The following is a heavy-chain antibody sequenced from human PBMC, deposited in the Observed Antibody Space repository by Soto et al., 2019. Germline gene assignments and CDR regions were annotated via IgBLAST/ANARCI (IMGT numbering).Heavy chain of an antibody. J-gene: IGHJ4*02. CDR3: ARGISNLDY. D-gene: IGHD6-13*01. CDR2: ISAYNGNT. Sequence: GASVKVSCKASGYTLTNYGVTWVRQAPGQGLEWMGSISAYNGNTNSAQKVQDRVTMTTDTSTNTAYMELRSLRSDDTAVYYCARGISNLDYWGQGTLVTVSS. CDR1: GYTLTNYG. V-gene: IGHV1-18*01.